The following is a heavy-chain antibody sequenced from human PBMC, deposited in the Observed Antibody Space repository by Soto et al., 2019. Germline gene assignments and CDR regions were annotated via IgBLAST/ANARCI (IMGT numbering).Heavy chain of an antibody. J-gene: IGHJ5*02. CDR1: GFTFSSYW. V-gene: IGHV3-7*01. CDR3: ARGVAVAGTFDWFDP. D-gene: IGHD6-19*01. CDR2: IKQDGSEK. Sequence: GGSLRLSCAASGFTFSSYWMSWVRQAPGKGLEWVANIKQDGSEKYYVDSVKGRFTISRDNAKNSLYLQMNSLRAEDTAVYYCARGVAVAGTFDWFDPWGQGTLVTVS.